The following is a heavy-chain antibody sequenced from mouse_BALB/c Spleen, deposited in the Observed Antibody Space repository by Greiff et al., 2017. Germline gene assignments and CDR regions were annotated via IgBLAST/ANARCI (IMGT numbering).Heavy chain of an antibody. Sequence: EVQLVESGGDLVKPGGSLKLSCAASGFTFSSYGMSWVRQTPDQRLEWVATISSGGSYTYYPDSVKGRFTISRDKATNTLYLQVSSLTSEDTAMYYGAGHADYDGTSSCCFDYWGQGTTLTVSA. D-gene: IGHD2-4*01. CDR2: ISSGGSYT. CDR1: GFTFSSYG. J-gene: IGHJ2*01. CDR3: AGHADYDGTSSCCFDY. V-gene: IGHV5-6*01.